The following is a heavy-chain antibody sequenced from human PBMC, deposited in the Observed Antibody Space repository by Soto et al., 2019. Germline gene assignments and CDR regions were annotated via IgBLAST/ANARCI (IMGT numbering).Heavy chain of an antibody. CDR2: ISGTAGVT. CDR3: AKGRVGL. Sequence: EVQLLESGGGLVQPGGSLRLSCAASGFTFSSYAMTWVRQAPGKGLEWVSAISGTAGVTYSADFVKGRFTISRDDSKNTLYLQMNSLRAEDTAIYYCAKGRVGLRGQGTLVTVSS. J-gene: IGHJ1*01. D-gene: IGHD1-26*01. CDR1: GFTFSSYA. V-gene: IGHV3-23*01.